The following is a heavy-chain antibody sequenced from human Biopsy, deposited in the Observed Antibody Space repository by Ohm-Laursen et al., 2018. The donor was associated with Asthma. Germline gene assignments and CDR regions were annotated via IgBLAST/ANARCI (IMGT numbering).Heavy chain of an antibody. CDR2: MYHSGSP. D-gene: IGHD3-22*01. CDR1: GGSITSSSYY. J-gene: IGHJ4*02. CDR3: VRHQYSSSWSTFDY. Sequence: SDTLSLTCPVSGGSITSSSYYWGWIRQPPGKGMEWIGSMYHSGSPYYHPSLKSRAIISVDTSKNQLSLKMSSVTAADTAVYFCVRHQYSSSWSTFDYWGQGALVTVSS. V-gene: IGHV4-39*01.